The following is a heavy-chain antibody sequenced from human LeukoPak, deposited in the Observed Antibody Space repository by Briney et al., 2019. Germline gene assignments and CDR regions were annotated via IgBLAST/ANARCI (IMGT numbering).Heavy chain of an antibody. D-gene: IGHD3-22*01. V-gene: IGHV3-53*01. Sequence: GGSLRLSCAASGFTVSSNYMSWVRQAPGKGLEWVSVIYSGGSTYYADSVKGRFTISGDNSKNTLYLQMNSLRAEDTAVYYCARDAVSGDAFDIWGQGTMVTVSS. J-gene: IGHJ3*02. CDR3: ARDAVSGDAFDI. CDR1: GFTVSSNY. CDR2: IYSGGST.